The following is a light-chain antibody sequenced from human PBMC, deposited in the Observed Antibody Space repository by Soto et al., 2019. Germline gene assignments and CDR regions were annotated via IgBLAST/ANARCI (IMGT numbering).Light chain of an antibody. CDR2: EGS. V-gene: IGLV2-23*03. Sequence: QSVLTQPASVSGSPGQSITISCTGTSSDVGSYNLVSWYQQHPGKAPKLMIYEGSKRPSGVSNRFSGSKSGNTASLTISGLQAEDEDDYYCCSYAGSSTFAYVFGAGTKVTVL. CDR3: CSYAGSSTFAYV. CDR1: SSDVGSYNL. J-gene: IGLJ1*01.